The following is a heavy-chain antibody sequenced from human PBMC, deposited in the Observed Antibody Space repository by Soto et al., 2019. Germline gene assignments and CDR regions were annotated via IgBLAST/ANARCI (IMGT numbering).Heavy chain of an antibody. CDR3: ARAVRLTLGIPEFSGAFDI. CDR1: GFTFSSYW. CDR2: IKQDGSEK. J-gene: IGHJ3*02. V-gene: IGHV3-7*01. D-gene: IGHD3-16*02. Sequence: GGSLRLSCAASGFTFSSYWMSWVRQAPGKGLEWVANIKQDGSEKYYVDSVKGRFTISRDNAKNSLYLQMNSLRAEDTAVYYCARAVRLTLGIPEFSGAFDIWGQGTMVTVSS.